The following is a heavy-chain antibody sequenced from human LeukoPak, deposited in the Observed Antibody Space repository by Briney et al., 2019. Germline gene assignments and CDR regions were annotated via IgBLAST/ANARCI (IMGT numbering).Heavy chain of an antibody. D-gene: IGHD3-3*01. V-gene: IGHV3-7*01. J-gene: IGHJ6*03. Sequence: GGSLRLSCAASGFTFSSYWMSWVRQAPGKGLEWVANIKQDGSEKYYVDSVKGRFTISRDNAKNSLYLQMNSLRAEDTAVYYCARSASGYYGYYYYYYMDVWGKGTTVTVSS. CDR1: GFTFSSYW. CDR2: IKQDGSEK. CDR3: ARSASGYYGYYYYYYMDV.